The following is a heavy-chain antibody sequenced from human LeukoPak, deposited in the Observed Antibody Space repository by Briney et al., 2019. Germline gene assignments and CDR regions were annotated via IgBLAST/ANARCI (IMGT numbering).Heavy chain of an antibody. CDR3: AKDVSSTRYYYYGMDV. J-gene: IGHJ6*02. CDR1: GFTFSSYA. CDR2: ISGSGGST. V-gene: IGHV3-23*01. D-gene: IGHD2-2*01. Sequence: PGGSLRLSCAASGFTFSSYAMSWVRQAPGKGLEWVSAISGSGGSTYYADSVKGRFTISRDNSKNSLYLQMNSLKPEDTALYYCAKDVSSTRYYYYGMDVWGQGTTVTVSS.